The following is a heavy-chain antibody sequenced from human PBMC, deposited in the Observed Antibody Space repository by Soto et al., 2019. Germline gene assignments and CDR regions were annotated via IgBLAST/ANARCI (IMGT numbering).Heavy chain of an antibody. V-gene: IGHV1-18*01. J-gene: IGHJ4*02. CDR3: ARADRTTATTFYFDS. D-gene: IGHD1-1*01. Sequence: GASVKVSCKASGHIFSNYGITWVRQAPGQGLEWMGWISTYNGGKSKYAPKVQGRVTMTIDTSTSTANMELWNLRSDDTAVYYCARADRTTATTFYFDSWGQGTLVTVSS. CDR1: GHIFSNYG. CDR2: ISTYNGGKS.